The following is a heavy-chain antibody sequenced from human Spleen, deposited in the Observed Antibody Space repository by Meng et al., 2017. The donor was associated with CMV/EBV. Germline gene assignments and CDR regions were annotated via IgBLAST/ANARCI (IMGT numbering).Heavy chain of an antibody. V-gene: IGHV3-23*01. CDR1: GFPFISYV. J-gene: IGHJ4*02. CDR3: AKDLGATWGRFDS. D-gene: IGHD1-26*01. CDR2: ISDSGDDT. Sequence: CAASGFPFISYVMSWVRQAPGTGLEWVSVISDSGDDTYYPDSVKGRFTISRDNSKNTLYLQMNSLRAEDTAVYFCAKDLGATWGRFDSWGQGTLVTVSS.